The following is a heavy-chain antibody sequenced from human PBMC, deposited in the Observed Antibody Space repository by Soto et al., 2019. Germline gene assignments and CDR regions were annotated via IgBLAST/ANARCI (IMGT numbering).Heavy chain of an antibody. CDR1: GGSISSSSYY. V-gene: IGHV4-39*01. Sequence: PSETLSLTCTVSGGSISSSSYYWGWIRQPPGKGLEWIGSIYYSGSTYYNPSLKSRVTISVDTSKNQFSLKLSSVTAADAAVYYCATLMVRGVIPDYWGQGTLVTVSS. D-gene: IGHD3-10*01. CDR3: ATLMVRGVIPDY. CDR2: IYYSGST. J-gene: IGHJ4*02.